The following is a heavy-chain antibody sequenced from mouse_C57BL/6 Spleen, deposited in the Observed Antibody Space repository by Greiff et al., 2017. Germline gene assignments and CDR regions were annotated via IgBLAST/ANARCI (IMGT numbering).Heavy chain of an antibody. CDR2: IDPSDSYT. V-gene: IGHV1-69*01. J-gene: IGHJ3*01. D-gene: IGHD2-1*01. Sequence: QVQLQQPGAELVMPGASVQLSCKASGYTFTSYWMHWVKQRPGQGLEWIGEIDPSDSYTNYNQKFKGKSTLTVDKSSSTAYMQLSSLTSEDSAVYYCLLWSYWGQGTLVTVSA. CDR1: GYTFTSYW. CDR3: LLWSY.